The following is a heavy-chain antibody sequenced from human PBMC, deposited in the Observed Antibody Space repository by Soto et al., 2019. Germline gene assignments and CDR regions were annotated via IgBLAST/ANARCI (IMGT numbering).Heavy chain of an antibody. CDR3: ARGTYSRTVGCTNPSH. CDR2: ITQSGRT. CDR1: GGSFNGYC. V-gene: IGHV4-34*01. D-gene: IGHD1-26*01. J-gene: IGHJ4*02. Sequence: SETLSLTCAVYGGSFNGYCWAWIRQAPEKGPEWIGEITQSGRTNYNLSLNNRVTISVDTSKNQFSLRLTSVTAADTAIYFCARGTYSRTVGCTNPSHWGQGTLVTVSS.